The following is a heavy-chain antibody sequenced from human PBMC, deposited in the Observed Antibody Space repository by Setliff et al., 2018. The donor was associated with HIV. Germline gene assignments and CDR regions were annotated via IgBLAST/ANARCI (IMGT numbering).Heavy chain of an antibody. Sequence: ASVKVSCKASGGTFSSYAISWVRQAPGQGLEWMGWMSPQNDERNIPQRSQGRVTMTTDTSTNTAHMELIRPRFDDTAVYYCARAHFLVAMTRNWFDPWGQGTLVTVSS. CDR3: ARAHFLVAMTRNWFDP. J-gene: IGHJ5*02. CDR1: GGTFSSYA. V-gene: IGHV1-18*01. CDR2: MSPQNDER. D-gene: IGHD5-12*01.